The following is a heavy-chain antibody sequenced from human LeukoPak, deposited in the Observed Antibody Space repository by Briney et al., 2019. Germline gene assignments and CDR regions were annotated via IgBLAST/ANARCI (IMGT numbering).Heavy chain of an antibody. D-gene: IGHD2-21*01. CDR2: IKQDGSEK. Sequence: PGGSLRLSCAASGFTFSSYWMSWFRQAPGKGLEWVANIKQDGSEKYYVDSVKGRFTISRDNAKKSLYLQMNSLRAEDTAVYYCARVPGDCGGDCYSYYYYYMDVWGKGTTVTVSS. CDR1: GFTFSSYW. CDR3: ARVPGDCGGDCYSYYYYYMDV. V-gene: IGHV3-7*01. J-gene: IGHJ6*03.